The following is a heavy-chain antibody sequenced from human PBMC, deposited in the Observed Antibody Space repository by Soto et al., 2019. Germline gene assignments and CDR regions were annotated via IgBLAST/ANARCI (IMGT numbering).Heavy chain of an antibody. Sequence: GGSLRLSCAASGFTFGNYAMNWVRQAPGKGLEWISSISDPGTSTYYANSVKGRFSMSRDNSKNTLFLQMNRLRADDTAVYFCAKSLVTPSDAFNLWGRGTLVTVSS. CDR3: AKSLVTPSDAFNL. CDR2: ISDPGTST. J-gene: IGHJ3*01. CDR1: GFTFGNYA. V-gene: IGHV3-23*01. D-gene: IGHD2-21*02.